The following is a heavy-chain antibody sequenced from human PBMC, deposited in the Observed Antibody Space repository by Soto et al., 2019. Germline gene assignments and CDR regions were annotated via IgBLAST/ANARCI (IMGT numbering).Heavy chain of an antibody. D-gene: IGHD3-3*01. J-gene: IGHJ4*02. CDR1: GFIFSNAW. CDR3: SLFWSGYYYGDY. Sequence: PEVSLRLSCAASGFIFSNAWMSWVRQAPGKGLEWVGRIKSKTDGGTTDYAAPVQGRFTISRDDSKNTLYLQMNSLKSEDTAVYYCSLFWSGYYYGDYWGRGTLVTVSS. CDR2: IKSKTDGGTT. V-gene: IGHV3-15*01.